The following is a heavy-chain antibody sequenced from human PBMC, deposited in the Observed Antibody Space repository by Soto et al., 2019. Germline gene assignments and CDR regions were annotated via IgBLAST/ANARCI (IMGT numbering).Heavy chain of an antibody. CDR3: AKGSEFSNSYTLDFDF. D-gene: IGHD6-6*01. Sequence: GGSLRLSCAASGFTFSSFWMDWVRQAPGKGLEWVANINPDGSEKQYVDSVKGRFTISRDNTKNTLYLQMDSLTAEDTAVYYCAKGSEFSNSYTLDFDFWGQGALVTVSS. J-gene: IGHJ4*02. V-gene: IGHV3-7*03. CDR2: INPDGSEK. CDR1: GFTFSSFW.